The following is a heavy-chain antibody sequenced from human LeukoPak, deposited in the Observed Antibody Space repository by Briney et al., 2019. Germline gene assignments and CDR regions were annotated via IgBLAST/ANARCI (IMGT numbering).Heavy chain of an antibody. V-gene: IGHV3-33*01. Sequence: PGRSLRLSCAASGFTFSSYGMHWVRQASGKGLEWVAVIWYDGSNRYYADSVKGRFTISRDNSKNTLYLQMSSWRAEDTAVYYCARDNDGDYVRTNYYYGIDVWGQGTTVTVSS. J-gene: IGHJ6*02. CDR1: GFTFSSYG. CDR2: IWYDGSNR. CDR3: ARDNDGDYVRTNYYYGIDV. D-gene: IGHD4-17*01.